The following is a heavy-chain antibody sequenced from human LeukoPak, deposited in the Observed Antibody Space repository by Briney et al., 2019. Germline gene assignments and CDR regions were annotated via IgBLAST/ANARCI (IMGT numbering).Heavy chain of an antibody. V-gene: IGHV4-39*01. Sequence: SETLSLTCTVSGGSISSSSYYWGWIRQPPGKGLEWIGRIYYSGSTYYNPSLKSRVTISVDTSKNQFSLKLSSVTAADTAVYYCASYYYDSSGYYYCFDYWGQGTLVTVSS. CDR2: IYYSGST. D-gene: IGHD3-22*01. CDR1: GGSISSSSYY. J-gene: IGHJ4*02. CDR3: ASYYYDSSGYYYCFDY.